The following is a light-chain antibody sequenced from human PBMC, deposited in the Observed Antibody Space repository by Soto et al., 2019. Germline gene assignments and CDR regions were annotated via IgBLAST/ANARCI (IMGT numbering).Light chain of an antibody. CDR3: QQSYSSPPT. Sequence: VLATSPSPLSLSPSSRATYFFSASQSVSNNYLAWYQQKPGQAPRLLIYGASSMATGIPDRFSGSRSGPDFTLTISSLQPEDFATYYCQQSYSSPPTFGQGTKVDI. J-gene: IGKJ1*01. CDR1: QSVSNNY. CDR2: GAS. V-gene: IGKV3-20*01.